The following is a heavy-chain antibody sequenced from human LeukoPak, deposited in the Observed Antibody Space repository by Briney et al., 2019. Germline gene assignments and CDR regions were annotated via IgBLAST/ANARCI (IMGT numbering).Heavy chain of an antibody. CDR2: MNPNSGNT. Sequence: GASVKVSCKASGYTFTSYDINWVRQATGQELEWMGWMNPNSGNTGYAQKFQGRVTMTRNTSISTAYMELSSLRSEDTAVYYCARGGSGYYYGDYYYGMDVWGQGTTVTVSS. CDR1: GYTFTSYD. V-gene: IGHV1-8*01. D-gene: IGHD3-22*01. J-gene: IGHJ6*02. CDR3: ARGGSGYYYGDYYYGMDV.